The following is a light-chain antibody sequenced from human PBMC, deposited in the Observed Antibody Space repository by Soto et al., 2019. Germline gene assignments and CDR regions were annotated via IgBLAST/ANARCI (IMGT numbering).Light chain of an antibody. CDR3: SSYAGSNTPYV. J-gene: IGLJ1*01. Sequence: ALTQPPSASGSPGQSVTISCTGTSSDVGGYNYVSWYQQHPGKAPKLMIYEVSKRPSGVPDRFSGSKSGNTASLTVSGLRAEDEADYYCSSYAGSNTPYVFGTGTKLTVL. CDR1: SSDVGGYNY. V-gene: IGLV2-8*01. CDR2: EVS.